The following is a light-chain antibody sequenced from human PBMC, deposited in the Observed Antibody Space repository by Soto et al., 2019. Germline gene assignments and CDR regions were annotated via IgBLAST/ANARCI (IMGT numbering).Light chain of an antibody. CDR1: QSIDTF. CDR3: QQSYSIPYT. J-gene: IGKJ2*01. V-gene: IGKV1-39*01. Sequence: DIQMTQSPSSLSASVGDRVTITCRASQSIDTFLNWYQQRPGKAPKLLIYAASSLQSGVPSTFSGSGSGTDFTLTVSSLQPEDFATYYGQQSYSIPYTFGQGTKLEIK. CDR2: AAS.